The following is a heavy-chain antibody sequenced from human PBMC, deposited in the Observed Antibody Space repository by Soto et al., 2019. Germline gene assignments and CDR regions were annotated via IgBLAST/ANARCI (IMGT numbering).Heavy chain of an antibody. CDR1: GDTFSSSYA. D-gene: IGHD4-17*01. CDR3: AKTPPRTTATAYYFDY. J-gene: IGHJ4*02. V-gene: IGHV1-69*11. Sequence: QVQLVQSGAEVKKPGSSVKISCKASGDTFSSSYAISWVRQAPGQGLEWMGGIIRILATANYAQKFQGRVTIPADESTNTAYMELSSLRSDDTAVYYCAKTPPRTTATAYYFDYWGPGTLVTVSS. CDR2: IIRILATA.